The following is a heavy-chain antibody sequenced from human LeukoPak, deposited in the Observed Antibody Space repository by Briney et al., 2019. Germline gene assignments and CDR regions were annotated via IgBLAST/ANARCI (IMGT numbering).Heavy chain of an antibody. CDR2: ISGSGGST. D-gene: IGHD4-17*01. V-gene: IGHV3-23*01. Sequence: GGSLRLSCAASGFTFSSYAMSWVRQAPGKGLEWVSAISGSGGSTYYADSVKGRFTISRDNSKNTLYPQMNSLRAEDTAVYYCAKALEPVTTLDDAFDIWGQGTMVTVSS. J-gene: IGHJ3*02. CDR3: AKALEPVTTLDDAFDI. CDR1: GFTFSSYA.